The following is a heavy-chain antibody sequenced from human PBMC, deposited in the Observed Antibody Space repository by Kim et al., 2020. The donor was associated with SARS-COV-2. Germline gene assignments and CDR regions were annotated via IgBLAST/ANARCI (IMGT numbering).Heavy chain of an antibody. J-gene: IGHJ5*02. V-gene: IGHV1-69*01. CDR3: ARHAGIVGASGWFDP. D-gene: IGHD1-26*01. Sequence: QKCQGRVTITADESTSTAYMELSSLRSEDTAVYYCARHAGIVGASGWFDPWGQGTLVTVSS.